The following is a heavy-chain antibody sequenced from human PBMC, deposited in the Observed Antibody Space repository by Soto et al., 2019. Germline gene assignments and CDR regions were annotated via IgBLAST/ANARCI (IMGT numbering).Heavy chain of an antibody. D-gene: IGHD2-8*01. CDR2: MNPNNGNA. Sequence: QVQLVQSGAEGKKPGASVKVSCKASGCTFTSYDINWVRKATGQGLEWMGWMNPNNGNAGYAQKFQGRVTMTRNTSISTVYMELSSLRSEDTAVYYCARGPHPYFNDYWGQGTLVTVSS. CDR3: ARGPHPYFNDY. V-gene: IGHV1-8*01. J-gene: IGHJ4*02. CDR1: GCTFTSYD.